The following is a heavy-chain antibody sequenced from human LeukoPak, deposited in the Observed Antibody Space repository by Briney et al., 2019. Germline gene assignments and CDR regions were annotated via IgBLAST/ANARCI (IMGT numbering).Heavy chain of an antibody. CDR3: ARAYSSGWHDAFDI. CDR1: GGTFSSYA. CDR2: IIPILGTA. V-gene: IGHV1-69*13. D-gene: IGHD6-19*01. J-gene: IGHJ3*02. Sequence: SVKVSCKASGGTFSSYAISWVRQAPGQGLEWMGGIIPILGTANYAQKFQGRVTITADESTSTAYMELSSLRSEDTAVYYCARAYSSGWHDAFDIWGQGTMVTVSS.